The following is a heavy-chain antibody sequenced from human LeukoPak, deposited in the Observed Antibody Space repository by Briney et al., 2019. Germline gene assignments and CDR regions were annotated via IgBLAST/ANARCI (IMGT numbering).Heavy chain of an antibody. CDR2: IIAIFGTA. Sequence: VKVSCKASVGTFRSYAISWVRQAPGQGVEWMGGIIAIFGTANYAQKFQGRVTITADESTSTAYMELSSLRSEDTAVYYCARGTIAMVRGVIVNWFDPWGQGTLVTVSS. V-gene: IGHV1-69*13. CDR3: ARGTIAMVRGVIVNWFDP. CDR1: VGTFRSYA. D-gene: IGHD3-10*01. J-gene: IGHJ5*02.